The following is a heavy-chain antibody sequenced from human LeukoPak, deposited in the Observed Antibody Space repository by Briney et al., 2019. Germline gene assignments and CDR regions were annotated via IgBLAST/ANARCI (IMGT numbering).Heavy chain of an antibody. CDR2: ISAYNGNT. CDR3: ARDVVGYSSPSDAFEI. CDR1: GYTFTSYG. J-gene: IGHJ3*02. V-gene: IGHV1-18*01. Sequence: ASVKVSCKASGYTFTSYGISWVRQAPGQGLEWMGWISAYNGNTNYAQKLQGRVTMTTDTSTSTAYMELRSLRSDDTAVYYCARDVVGYSSPSDAFEIWGQGTMVTVSS. D-gene: IGHD6-13*01.